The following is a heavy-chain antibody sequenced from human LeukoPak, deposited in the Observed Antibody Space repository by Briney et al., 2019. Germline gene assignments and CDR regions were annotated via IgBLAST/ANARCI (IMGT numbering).Heavy chain of an antibody. D-gene: IGHD3-3*01. V-gene: IGHV6-1*01. CDR1: GDSVSSNSAA. CDR2: TYYRSKWYN. J-gene: IGHJ5*02. CDR3: ARSDDDYDFWSGFTFGYKEPNNWFDP. Sequence: SQTLSLTCAISGDSVSSNSAAWNWIRQSPSRGLEWLGRTYYRSKWYNDYVVSVKSRITINPDTSKNQFSLQLNSVTPEDTAVYYCARSDDDYDFWSGFTFGYKEPNNWFDPWGQGTLVTVSS.